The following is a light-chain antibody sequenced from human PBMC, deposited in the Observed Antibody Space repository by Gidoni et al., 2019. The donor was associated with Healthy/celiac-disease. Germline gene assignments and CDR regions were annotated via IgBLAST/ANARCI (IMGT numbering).Light chain of an antibody. V-gene: IGKV3-11*01. CDR1: QSVSSY. CDR3: QQRSNWALT. J-gene: IGKJ4*01. Sequence: EIVLTQSPATLSLSPWERATLSCRASQSVSSYLAWYQQKPGQAPRLLIYEASNRATGIPARFSGSGSGTDFTLTISILEPEDFAVYYCQQRSNWALTFGGGTKVEIK. CDR2: EAS.